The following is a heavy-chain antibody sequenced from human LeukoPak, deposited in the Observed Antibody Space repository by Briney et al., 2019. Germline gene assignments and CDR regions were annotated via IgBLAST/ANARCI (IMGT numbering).Heavy chain of an antibody. J-gene: IGHJ6*02. D-gene: IGHD1-26*01. CDR2: IYTSGST. V-gene: IGHV4-61*02. Sequence: SETLSLTCTVSGGSISSGSYYWSWIRQPAGKGLEWIGRIYTSGSTNYNPPLKSRVTISVDTSKNQFSLKLSSVTAADTAVYYCARDRVGTRSDGMDVWGQGTTVTVSS. CDR1: GGSISSGSYY. CDR3: ARDRVGTRSDGMDV.